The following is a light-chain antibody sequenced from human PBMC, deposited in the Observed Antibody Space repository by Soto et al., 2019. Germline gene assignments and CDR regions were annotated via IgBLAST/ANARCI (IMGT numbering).Light chain of an antibody. CDR2: HAS. CDR3: QQYNDWPPIT. Sequence: EVVLTQSPGILSVSPGESAILSCRASESVTRNLAWYQHIPGQAPRLLVFHASVRATGIPARFSGSGSGTEFSLTISNLQSEYFAVYFCQQYNDWPPITFGQGTRLEIK. V-gene: IGKV3-15*01. CDR1: ESVTRN. J-gene: IGKJ5*01.